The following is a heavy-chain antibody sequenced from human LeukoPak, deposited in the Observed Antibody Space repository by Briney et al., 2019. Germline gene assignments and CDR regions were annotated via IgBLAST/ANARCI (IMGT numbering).Heavy chain of an antibody. CDR3: ARDIAAAGTGNWFDP. V-gene: IGHV1-18*01. D-gene: IGHD6-13*01. CDR1: GYTFTSYG. J-gene: IGHJ5*02. Sequence: ASVKVSCKASGYTFTSYGISWVRQAPGQGLEWMGWISAYNGNTNYAQKLQGRVTMTTDTSTSTAYMELRSLRSDDTAVYYCARDIAAAGTGNWFDPWGQGTPVTVSS. CDR2: ISAYNGNT.